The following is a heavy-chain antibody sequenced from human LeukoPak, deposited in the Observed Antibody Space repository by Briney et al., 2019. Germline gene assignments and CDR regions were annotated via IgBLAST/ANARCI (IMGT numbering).Heavy chain of an antibody. V-gene: IGHV1-18*04. J-gene: IGHJ3*02. CDR1: GYTFTSYG. CDR2: ISAYNGNT. CDR3: ARDIVDILTGYYPYDAFDI. D-gene: IGHD3-9*01. Sequence: ASVKVSCKASGYTFTSYGISWVRQAPGQGLEWMGWISAYNGNTNYAQTFQGRVTMTTDTSTSTAYMELRSLRSDDTAVYYCARDIVDILTGYYPYDAFDIWGQGTMVTVSS.